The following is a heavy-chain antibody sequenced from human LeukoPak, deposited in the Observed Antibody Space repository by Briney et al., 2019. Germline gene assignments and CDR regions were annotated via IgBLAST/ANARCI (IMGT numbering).Heavy chain of an antibody. CDR1: GYSISSGYY. Sequence: PSETLSLTCAVSGYSISSGYYWSWIRQPAGKGLEWIGRIHISGNTDYNPSLESRVTMSVHTSKNQFSLKLTSVTAADTAVYYCAREGSMTARPFVSIDYWGQGTLVTVSS. CDR3: AREGSMTARPFVSIDY. J-gene: IGHJ4*02. CDR2: IHISGNT. V-gene: IGHV4-4*07. D-gene: IGHD6-6*01.